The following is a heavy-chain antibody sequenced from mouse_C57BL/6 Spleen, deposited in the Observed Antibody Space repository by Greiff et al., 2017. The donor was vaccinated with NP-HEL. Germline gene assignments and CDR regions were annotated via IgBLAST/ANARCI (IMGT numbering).Heavy chain of an antibody. J-gene: IGHJ1*03. CDR1: GYTFTDYY. CDR2: IYPGSGNT. CDR3: ARSPSYFDV. V-gene: IGHV1-76*01. Sequence: VKLQQSGAELVRPGASVKLSCKASGYTFTDYYINWVKQRPGQGLEWIARIYPGSGNTYYNEKFKGKATLTAEKSSSTAYMQLSSLTSEDSAVYFCARSPSYFDVWGTGTTVTVSS.